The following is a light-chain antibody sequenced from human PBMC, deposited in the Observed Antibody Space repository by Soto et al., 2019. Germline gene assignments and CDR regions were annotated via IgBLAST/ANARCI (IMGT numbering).Light chain of an antibody. CDR1: QSISTT. Sequence: EIVLTQSPVTLSVSPGERATLSCRASQSISTTLVWYQQKPGQAPRLLIYGASTRATGVPARFSGSGSGTEFPLTNSSLQSEDFAVYYCQQYNSWVTFGGGTKVEIK. J-gene: IGKJ4*01. CDR2: GAS. CDR3: QQYNSWVT. V-gene: IGKV3-15*01.